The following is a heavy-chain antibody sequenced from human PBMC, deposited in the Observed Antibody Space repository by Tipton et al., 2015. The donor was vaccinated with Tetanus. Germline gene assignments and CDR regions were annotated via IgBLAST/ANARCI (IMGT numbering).Heavy chain of an antibody. Sequence: LSLTCAGSGFSFRDFGMNWVRQAPGKGLEWVSYISYGSTSIYYADSVKGRFVVSRDNAKNSPYLQMNTLRDDDTAVYYCAREWAGITERDVGGFWGQGTLVTVSS. CDR3: AREWAGITERDVGGF. D-gene: IGHD1-26*01. V-gene: IGHV3-48*02. CDR2: ISYGSTSI. CDR1: GFSFRDFG. J-gene: IGHJ1*01.